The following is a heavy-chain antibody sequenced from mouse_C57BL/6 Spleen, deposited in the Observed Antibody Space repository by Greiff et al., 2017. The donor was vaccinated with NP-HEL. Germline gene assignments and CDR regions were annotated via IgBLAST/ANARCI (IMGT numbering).Heavy chain of an antibody. V-gene: IGHV1-69*01. Sequence: QVQLQQPGAELVMPGASVKLSCKASGYTFTSYWLHWVKQRPGQGLEWIGEIDPSDSYTNYNQKFKGKSTLTVDKSSSTAYMQLSSLTSEDSAVYYGARVLLSGYFDYWGQGTTLTVSS. CDR3: ARVLLSGYFDY. CDR1: GYTFTSYW. CDR2: IDPSDSYT. D-gene: IGHD2-1*01. J-gene: IGHJ2*01.